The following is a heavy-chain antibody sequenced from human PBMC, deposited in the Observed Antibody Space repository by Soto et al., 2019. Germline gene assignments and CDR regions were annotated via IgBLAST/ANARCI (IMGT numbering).Heavy chain of an antibody. Sequence: QVYLVQSGAEVKKPGSSVKISCKASGGIFSSNTINWVRQAAGQGLEWMGGIIPLFGTANYAEKFQGRVTITADKSTKTEYKELTSLSSEDTAVYYCASKAACGGDCYAFDSWGQGTLVTVSS. CDR2: IIPLFGTA. CDR1: GGIFSSNT. CDR3: ASKAACGGDCYAFDS. D-gene: IGHD2-21*02. J-gene: IGHJ4*02. V-gene: IGHV1-69*06.